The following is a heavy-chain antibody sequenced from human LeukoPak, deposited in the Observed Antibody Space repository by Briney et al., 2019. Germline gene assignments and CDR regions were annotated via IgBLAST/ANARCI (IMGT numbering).Heavy chain of an antibody. V-gene: IGHV4-4*07. CDR2: IYTSGST. CDR3: ARVSEVRGVILGWFDP. J-gene: IGHJ5*02. Sequence: PSETLSLTCTVSGGSISSYYWSWTRQPAGRGLEWIGRIYTSGSTNYNPSLKSRVTMSVDTSKNQFSLKLSSVTAADTAVYYCARVSEVRGVILGWFDPWGQGTLVTVSS. CDR1: GGSISSYY. D-gene: IGHD3-10*01.